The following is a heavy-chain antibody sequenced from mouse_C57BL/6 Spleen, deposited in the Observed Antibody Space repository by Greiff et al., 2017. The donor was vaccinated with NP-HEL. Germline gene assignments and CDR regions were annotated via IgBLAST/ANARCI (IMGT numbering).Heavy chain of an antibody. CDR2: IYPRSGNT. D-gene: IGHD2-5*01. Sequence: PLQQSGAELARPGASVKLSCKASGYTFTSYGISWVKQRTGQGLEWIGEIYPRSGNTYYNEKFKGKATLTADKSSSTAYMELRSLTSEDSAVYFCARWNYSNPWFAYWGQGTLVTVSA. CDR3: ARWNYSNPWFAY. J-gene: IGHJ3*01. CDR1: GYTFTSYG. V-gene: IGHV1-81*01.